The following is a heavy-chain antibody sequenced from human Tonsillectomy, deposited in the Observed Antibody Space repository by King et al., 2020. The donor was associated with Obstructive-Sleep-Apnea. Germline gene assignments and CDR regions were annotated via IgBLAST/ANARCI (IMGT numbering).Heavy chain of an antibody. D-gene: IGHD3-10*01. V-gene: IGHV3-30*04. CDR1: EFTFSSYA. Sequence: HVQLVESGGGVVQPGRSLRLSCAASEFTFSSYAMHWVRQAPGKGLEWVAVISYDGGDKFFADSVKDRFTISRDNSKNTLHLQMNSLRAEDTAVYYCAKNSRPLWFGESPPDYWGQGTLVTVSS. CDR3: AKNSRPLWFGESPPDY. CDR2: ISYDGGDK. J-gene: IGHJ4*02.